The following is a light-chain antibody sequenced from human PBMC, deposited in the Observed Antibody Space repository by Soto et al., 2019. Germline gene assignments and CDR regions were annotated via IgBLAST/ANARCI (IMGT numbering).Light chain of an antibody. Sequence: PGDRVTLSCRASQSISNNYLAWYQQKPGQAPRVLIYGASSRATGIPDRSSGSGSGTDFTLTISRLQPEDFALYYCQQYGRSLPTFGRGTKLEIK. V-gene: IGKV3-20*01. CDR2: GAS. CDR3: QQYGRSLPT. CDR1: QSISNNY. J-gene: IGKJ2*01.